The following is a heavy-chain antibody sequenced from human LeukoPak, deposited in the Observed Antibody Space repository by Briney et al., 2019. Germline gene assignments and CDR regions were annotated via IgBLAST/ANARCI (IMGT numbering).Heavy chain of an antibody. V-gene: IGHV4-34*01. CDR1: GGSLSDYY. CDR3: TRNNWFDP. Sequence: SETLSLTCGVYGGSLSDYYWSWIRQPPGKGLEWIGEINHSGRTNYNPSLKSRVTISLDTPKNQFSLKLSSVTAADTAVYYCTRNNWFDPWGQGTLVTVSS. J-gene: IGHJ5*02. CDR2: INHSGRT.